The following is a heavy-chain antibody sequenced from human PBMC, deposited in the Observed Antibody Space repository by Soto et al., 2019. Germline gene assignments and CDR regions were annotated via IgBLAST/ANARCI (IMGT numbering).Heavy chain of an antibody. D-gene: IGHD3-10*01. V-gene: IGHV3-23*01. CDR3: AKSGLGAGSYYYMDV. CDR1: GFAFSSYT. J-gene: IGHJ6*03. CDR2: VLGGGSNT. Sequence: EAQLLESGGGFVQPGGSLRLSCAASGFAFSSYTMTWVRQALGKGLEWVSAVLGGGSNTYYADSVMGRFTISRDNSKDTLYLQMNSLRVEDTALYYCAKSGLGAGSYYYMDVWGEGTTVTVSS.